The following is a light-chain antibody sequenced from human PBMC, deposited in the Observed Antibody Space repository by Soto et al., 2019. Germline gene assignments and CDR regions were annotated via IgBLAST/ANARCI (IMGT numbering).Light chain of an antibody. J-gene: IGLJ3*02. CDR2: LNSDGSH. Sequence: QSVLTQSPSASASLGASVKLTCTLSSGHRSYAIAWHQQQPEKGPRYLMKLNSDGSHSKGDGIPDRFSGSSSGAERYLTISSLQSGDEADYYCQTWGTGIQVFGGGTKLTAL. CDR3: QTWGTGIQV. V-gene: IGLV4-69*01. CDR1: SGHRSYA.